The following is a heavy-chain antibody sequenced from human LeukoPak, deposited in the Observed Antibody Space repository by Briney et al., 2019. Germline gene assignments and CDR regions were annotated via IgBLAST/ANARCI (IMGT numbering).Heavy chain of an antibody. D-gene: IGHD3-16*01. CDR2: ISNSGDT. V-gene: IGHV4-59*01. CDR1: GGSFSSYY. CDR3: ARDGAPGGSAYFDY. Sequence: KASETLSLTCTVSGGSFSSYYWSWIRQPPGKGLEWIGYISNSGDTNYTPSLKSRVAMSVDTSKKQFSLKLNSVTSADTAVYFCARDGAPGGSAYFDYWGQGTLVTVSS. J-gene: IGHJ4*02.